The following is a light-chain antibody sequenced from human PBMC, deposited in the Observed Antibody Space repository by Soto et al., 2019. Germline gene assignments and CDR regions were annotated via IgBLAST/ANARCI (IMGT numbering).Light chain of an antibody. J-gene: IGKJ1*01. Sequence: EIVLTQSPGTLSLSPGERATLSCRASQSVSSNYLAWFQQKPGQAPRLLIYAGASRATGLPDRFSGSGSGSDFTLTISRLEPEDFAVYYCHQYGAPPWTFGQGTKVEIK. V-gene: IGKV3-20*01. CDR2: AGA. CDR3: HQYGAPPWT. CDR1: QSVSSNY.